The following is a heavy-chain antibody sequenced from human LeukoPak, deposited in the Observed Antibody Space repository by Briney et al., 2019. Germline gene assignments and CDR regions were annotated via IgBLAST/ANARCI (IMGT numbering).Heavy chain of an antibody. J-gene: IGHJ4*02. CDR1: GGSISSGGYY. D-gene: IGHD3-22*01. CDR3: ARGTYYYDSSGYYFDY. Sequence: SQTLSLTCTVSGGSISSGGYYWSWIRQHPGKGLEWIGYIYYSGSTYYNPSLKSRVTISVDTSKNQFSLKLSSVTAADTAVYYCARGTYYYDSSGYYFDYWGQGTLVTVSS. V-gene: IGHV4-31*03. CDR2: IYYSGST.